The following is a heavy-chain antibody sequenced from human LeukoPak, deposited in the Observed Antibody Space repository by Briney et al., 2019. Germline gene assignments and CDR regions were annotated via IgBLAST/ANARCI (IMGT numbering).Heavy chain of an antibody. J-gene: IGHJ6*03. CDR1: GDSISSGSYY. CDR3: ASRHSKQQPYYYYMDI. CDR2: IYSNGDT. V-gene: IGHV4-61*02. D-gene: IGHD6-13*01. Sequence: TLSLTCTVSGDSISSGSYYWSWIRQPAGKGPEWIGRIYSNGDTKFNPSLKSRVTISLDTSKNQFSLKLSSATAADTAVYYCASRHSKQQPYYYYMDIWGKGTTVTVSS.